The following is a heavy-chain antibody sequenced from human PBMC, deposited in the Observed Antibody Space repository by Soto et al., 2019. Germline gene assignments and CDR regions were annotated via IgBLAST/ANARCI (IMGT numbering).Heavy chain of an antibody. CDR2: IYPGDSDT. CDR3: ARRGDCTNGVCYYYGMDV. V-gene: IGHV5-51*01. Sequence: SCKGSGYSFTSYWIGWVRQMPGKGLEWMGIIYPGDSDTRYSPSFQGQVTISADKSISTAYLQWSSLKASDTAMYYCARRGDCTNGVCYYYGMDVWGQGTTVTVSS. D-gene: IGHD2-8*01. J-gene: IGHJ6*02. CDR1: GYSFTSYW.